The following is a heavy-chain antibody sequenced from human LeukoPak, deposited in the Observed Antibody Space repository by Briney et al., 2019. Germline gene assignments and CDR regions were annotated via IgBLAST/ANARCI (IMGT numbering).Heavy chain of an antibody. Sequence: GGSLRLSCAASGFTFSAYWMTWFRQAPGKGLEWVSVIYSGGSTYYADSVKGRFTISRDKSKNTVYLQMNSLRFENTAMYYCARNWFDPWGQGTLVTVSS. J-gene: IGHJ5*02. CDR2: IYSGGST. V-gene: IGHV3-53*05. CDR3: ARNWFDP. CDR1: GFTFSAYW.